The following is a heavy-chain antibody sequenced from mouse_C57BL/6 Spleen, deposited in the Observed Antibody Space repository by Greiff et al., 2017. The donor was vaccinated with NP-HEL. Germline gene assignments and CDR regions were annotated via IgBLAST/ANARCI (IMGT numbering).Heavy chain of an antibody. V-gene: IGHV1-50*01. D-gene: IGHD2-2*01. CDR1: GYTFTSYW. CDR3: ARRDYGYDDWYFDV. J-gene: IGHJ1*03. Sequence: QVQLQQPGAELVKPGASVKLSCKASGYTFTSYWMQWVKQRPGQGLEWIGEIDPSDSYTNYNQKFKGKATLTVDTSSSTAYMQLSSLTSEDSAVYYCARRDYGYDDWYFDVWGTGTTVTVSS. CDR2: IDPSDSYT.